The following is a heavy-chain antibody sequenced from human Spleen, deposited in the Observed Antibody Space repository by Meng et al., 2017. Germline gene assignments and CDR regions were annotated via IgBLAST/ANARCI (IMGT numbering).Heavy chain of an antibody. J-gene: IGHJ4*02. D-gene: IGHD6-13*01. CDR1: GFTFDDYG. CDR3: ARDYSSSWYYYFDY. CDR2: INGNGGST. Sequence: GESLKISCSGSGFTFDDYGMSWVRQAPGKGLEWVSGINGNGGSTTYADSVKGRFTISRDNAMHSLYLQMNSLRAEDTAVYYCARDYSSSWYYYFDYWGQGTLVTVSS. V-gene: IGHV3-20*04.